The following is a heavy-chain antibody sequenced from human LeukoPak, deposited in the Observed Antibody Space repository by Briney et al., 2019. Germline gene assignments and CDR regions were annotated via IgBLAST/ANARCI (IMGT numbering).Heavy chain of an antibody. CDR1: GGSISSGGYY. D-gene: IGHD6-6*01. V-gene: IGHV4-31*03. CDR2: IYYSGST. Sequence: TLSLTCTVSGGSISSGGYYWSWIRQHPRKGLEWIGYIYYSGSTYYNPSLKSRVTISVDTSKNQFSLKLSSVTAADTAVYYCARDRRPVSYFDYWGQGTLVTVSS. CDR3: ARDRRPVSYFDY. J-gene: IGHJ4*02.